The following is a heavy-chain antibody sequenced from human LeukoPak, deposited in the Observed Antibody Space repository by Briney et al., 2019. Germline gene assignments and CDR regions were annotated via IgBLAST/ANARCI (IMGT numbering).Heavy chain of an antibody. D-gene: IGHD5-12*01. V-gene: IGHV3-23*01. CDR1: GITFSRYA. Sequence: GGPLRLSCAASGITFSRYAMSWVRQAPGKGLEWVSVISDSGADTYYTDSVKGRFTISRDSSKNTLYLQMNSLRAEDTAVYYCAKMGWTAYDYTNYWGQGTLVTVSS. CDR3: AKMGWTAYDYTNY. J-gene: IGHJ4*02. CDR2: ISDSGADT.